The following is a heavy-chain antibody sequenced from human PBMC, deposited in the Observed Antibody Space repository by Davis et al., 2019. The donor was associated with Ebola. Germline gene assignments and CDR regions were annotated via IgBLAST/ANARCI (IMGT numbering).Heavy chain of an antibody. CDR1: GGSFSGYY. J-gene: IGHJ4*02. D-gene: IGHD5-12*01. Sequence: MPSETLSLTCAVYGGSFSGYYWSWIRQPPGKGLEWIGEINHSGSTNYNPSLKSRVTISVDTSKNQFSLKLSSVTAADTAVYYCARRGGVVATDYWGQGTLVTVSS. CDR3: ARRGGVVATDY. CDR2: INHSGST. V-gene: IGHV4-34*01.